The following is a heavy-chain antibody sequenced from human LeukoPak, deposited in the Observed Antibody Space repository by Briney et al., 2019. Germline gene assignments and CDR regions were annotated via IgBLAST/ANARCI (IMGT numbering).Heavy chain of an antibody. CDR1: GGSISRYC. CDR3: ATLEGVATPDS. J-gene: IGHJ5*01. CDR2: LHIDGST. D-gene: IGHD5-12*01. Sequence: PSVTLSLTCTVYGGSISRYCWSWIRQPGGKGLEWIGRLHIDGSTNYDPSLRSRVTMSVDTSKSQFSLRLNSVAAADTAVHYCATLEGVATPDSWGRERWSPSPQ. V-gene: IGHV4-4*07.